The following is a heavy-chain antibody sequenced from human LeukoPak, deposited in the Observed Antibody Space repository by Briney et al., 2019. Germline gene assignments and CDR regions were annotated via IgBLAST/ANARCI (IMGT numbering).Heavy chain of an antibody. V-gene: IGHV4-34*01. CDR1: GGPLNGYY. CDR2: INHSGTT. CDR3: ARGGSYPTRNDY. D-gene: IGHD1-26*01. Sequence: SETLSLTCSIYGGPLNGYYWSWIRQPPGKGLEWIGEINHSGTTNYNPSLESRVTISVDTSKNQFPLKLSSMTAADTAVYYCARGGSYPTRNDYWGQGTLVTASS. J-gene: IGHJ4*02.